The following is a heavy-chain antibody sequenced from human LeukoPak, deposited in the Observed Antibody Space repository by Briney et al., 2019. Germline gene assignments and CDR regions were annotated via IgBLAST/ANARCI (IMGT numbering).Heavy chain of an antibody. CDR1: GYTFTAYY. Sequence: EASVILSCKPSGYTFTAYYIHWVQQAPGQGLEWIGCSHPNRAGTNYAQKFQGRVSMPSDTSISTAYMELSRLRSDDTVVYYCARSNYDFWSGYESTAQNWFDPWGQGILVTVSS. D-gene: IGHD3-3*01. CDR2: SHPNRAGT. J-gene: IGHJ5*02. CDR3: ARSNYDFWSGYESTAQNWFDP. V-gene: IGHV1-2*03.